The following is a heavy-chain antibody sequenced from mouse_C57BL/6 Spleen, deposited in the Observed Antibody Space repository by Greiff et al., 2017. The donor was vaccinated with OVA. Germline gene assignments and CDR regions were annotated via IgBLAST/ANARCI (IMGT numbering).Heavy chain of an antibody. CDR1: GFSLTSYG. CDR3: ARQGPSMMVTTSSAMDY. V-gene: IGHV2-6-1*01. D-gene: IGHD2-3*01. CDR2: IWSDGST. Sequence: QVQLQQSGPGLVAPSQSLSITCTVSGFSLTSYGLHWVRQPPGKGLEWLVVIWSDGSTTYNSALKSRLSISKDNSKSQVFLKMNSLQTDDTAMYYCARQGPSMMVTTSSAMDYWGQGTSVTVSS. J-gene: IGHJ4*01.